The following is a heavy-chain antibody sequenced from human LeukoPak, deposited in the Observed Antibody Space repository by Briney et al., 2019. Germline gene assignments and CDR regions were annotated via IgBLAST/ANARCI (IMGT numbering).Heavy chain of an antibody. D-gene: IGHD5-18*01. J-gene: IGHJ4*02. V-gene: IGHV3-15*01. CDR2: IKSKTDGGTT. CDR1: GFTFSSYA. Sequence: GGSLRLSCAASGFTFSSYAMSWVRQAPGKGLEWVGRIKSKTDGGTTDYAAPVKGRFTISRDDSKNTLYLQMNSLTTEDTAVYFCAHRDTTMVRVDYWGQGTLVTVSS. CDR3: AHRDTTMVRVDY.